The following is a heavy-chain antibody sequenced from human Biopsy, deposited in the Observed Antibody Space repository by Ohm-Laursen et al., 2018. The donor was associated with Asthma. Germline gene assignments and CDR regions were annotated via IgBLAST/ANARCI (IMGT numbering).Heavy chain of an antibody. CDR3: ARAQDYYDSRGYYRSFDY. CDR1: GGSICSFY. J-gene: IGHJ4*02. Sequence: GTLSLTCSVFGGSICSFYWSWIRQSPEKGLEWIGYVYWTGSTNYNSSLKSRVTMSVDTSKNRMFLELTSVTAADTAVYYCARAQDYYDSRGYYRSFDYWGQGTLVTVSS. CDR2: VYWTGST. D-gene: IGHD3-22*01. V-gene: IGHV4-59*12.